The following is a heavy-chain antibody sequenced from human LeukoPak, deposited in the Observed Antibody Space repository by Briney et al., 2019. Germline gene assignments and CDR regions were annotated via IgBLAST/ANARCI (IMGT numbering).Heavy chain of an antibody. CDR2: INPNSGGA. D-gene: IGHD2-15*01. Sequence: ASVTVSCQASGYTLTSYGISWVRPARGQGLDWMGWINPNSGGADYAQKFQGRVSMTRYTSISTAYMELSRLTSDDTAVYYCAGRSSAESFQHWGQGTLVTVSS. CDR1: GYTLTSYG. CDR3: AGRSSAESFQH. J-gene: IGHJ1*01. V-gene: IGHV1-2*02.